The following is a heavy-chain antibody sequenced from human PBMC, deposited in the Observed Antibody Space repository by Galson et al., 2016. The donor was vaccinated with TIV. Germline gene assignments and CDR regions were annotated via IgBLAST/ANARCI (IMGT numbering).Heavy chain of an antibody. CDR3: ARPPYCGGDCYKYDS. Sequence: SVKVSSKASGYTFTIYAMHWVRQAPGQRLEWMGWINAGNGNTKYSQKFQGRVTITRDTSASTAYMELSSLRSEDTAVYYCARPPYCGGDCYKYDSWGQGTLVAVSS. CDR2: INAGNGNT. D-gene: IGHD2-21*01. V-gene: IGHV1-3*01. CDR1: GYTFTIYA. J-gene: IGHJ4*02.